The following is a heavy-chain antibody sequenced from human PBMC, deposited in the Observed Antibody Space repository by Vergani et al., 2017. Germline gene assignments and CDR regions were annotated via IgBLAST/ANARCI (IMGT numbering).Heavy chain of an antibody. CDR2: ISYDGSNK. D-gene: IGHD3-22*01. Sequence: QVQLVESGGGVVQPGRSLTLSCAASGFTFSSYAMHWVRQAPGKGLEWVAVISYDGSNKYYADSVKGRFTISRDNSKNTLYLQMNSLRAEDTAVYYCATHDIYYDSSGYYYTGYFDYWGQGTLVTVSS. CDR3: ATHDIYYDSSGYYYTGYFDY. J-gene: IGHJ4*02. V-gene: IGHV3-30-3*01. CDR1: GFTFSSYA.